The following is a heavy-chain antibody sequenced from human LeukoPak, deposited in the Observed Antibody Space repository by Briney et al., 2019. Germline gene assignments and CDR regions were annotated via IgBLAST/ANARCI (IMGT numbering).Heavy chain of an antibody. J-gene: IGHJ3*02. CDR3: ARRLMGYDAFEI. CDR2: IYHSGST. Sequence: PSETLSLTCTVSGGSISSYYWSWIRQPPWKELEWIRYIYHSGSTNYNPSLKSQVTISVDTSKNQFSPKLTSVTAADTAVYYCARRLMGYDAFEIWGQGTMVTVSS. V-gene: IGHV4-59*08. CDR1: GGSISSYY. D-gene: IGHD3-22*01.